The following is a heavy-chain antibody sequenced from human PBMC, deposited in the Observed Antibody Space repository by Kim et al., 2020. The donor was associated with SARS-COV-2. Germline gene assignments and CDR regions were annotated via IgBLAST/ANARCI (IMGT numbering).Heavy chain of an antibody. D-gene: IGHD3-22*01. CDR2: IKSKTDGGTT. V-gene: IGHV3-15*01. Sequence: GGSLRLSCAASGFTFSNAWMSWVRQAPGKGLEWVGRIKSKTDGGTTDYAAPVKGRFTISRDDSKNTLYLQMNSLKTEDTAVYYCTTSPILENYYDSSGYYYWYYWGQGTLVTVSS. J-gene: IGHJ4*02. CDR3: TTSPILENYYDSSGYYYWYY. CDR1: GFTFSNAW.